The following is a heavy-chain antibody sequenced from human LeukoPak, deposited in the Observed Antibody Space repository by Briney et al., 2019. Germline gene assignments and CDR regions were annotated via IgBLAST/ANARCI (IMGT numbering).Heavy chain of an antibody. J-gene: IGHJ5*02. V-gene: IGHV1-2*02. D-gene: IGHD3-10*01. CDR3: ARVSCGWFGELCRWFDP. Sequence: EASVKVSCKASGYTFTYYYMHWVRQAPGQGLEWMGWINPNSGYTNYAQKFQGRVTMTRDTSISTAYMELSRLRSDDTAVYYCARVSCGWFGELCRWFDPWGQGTLVTVSS. CDR2: INPNSGYT. CDR1: GYTFTYYY.